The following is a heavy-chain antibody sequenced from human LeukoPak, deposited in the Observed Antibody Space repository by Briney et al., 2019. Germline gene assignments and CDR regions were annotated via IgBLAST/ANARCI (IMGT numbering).Heavy chain of an antibody. CDR3: ARSGYDNTGYRGEDQ. J-gene: IGHJ4*02. CDR2: IQQDESYT. Sequence: GGSLRLSCAASGFTFSTYWMTWVRQAPGKWLEWVASIQQDESYTSYVASVRGRFTISRDNTKNSLYLQMNSLRPEDTAMYYCARSGYDNTGYRGEDQWGQGTLVTVSS. CDR1: GFTFSTYW. D-gene: IGHD3-22*01. V-gene: IGHV3-7*01.